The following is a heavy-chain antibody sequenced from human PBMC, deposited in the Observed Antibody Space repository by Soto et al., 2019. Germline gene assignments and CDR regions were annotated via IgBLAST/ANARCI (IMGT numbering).Heavy chain of an antibody. J-gene: IGHJ3*02. CDR2: IWSDGSRQ. D-gene: IGHD6-25*01. V-gene: IGHV3-33*01. Sequence: QVQLVESGGGVVQPGRTLRLSCAASGFTFNIHGMHWVSQAPGKGLEWVAVIWSDGSRQYYADSVRGRFTISRDNSNNTLDLQMNSLRVEDTAVYYCAREGPYSGTGVFDIWGQGTEVTVSS. CDR3: AREGPYSGTGVFDI. CDR1: GFTFNIHG.